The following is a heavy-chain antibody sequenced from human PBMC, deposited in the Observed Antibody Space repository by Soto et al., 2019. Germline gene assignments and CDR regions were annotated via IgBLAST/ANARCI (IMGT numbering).Heavy chain of an antibody. Sequence: QVRLQESGPELVKPSETLSLTCSVSGDSVTRANAYWIWLRQAPGKGLEWIGYLYNGGSTHYKPSLRSRVSLSLDTSKNQFSVNLTSVTTADSAIYYCAKLQPPGWIDAWGHGTLVAVS. D-gene: IGHD4-4*01. CDR1: GDSVTRANAY. V-gene: IGHV4-61*01. J-gene: IGHJ5*01. CDR2: LYNGGST. CDR3: AKLQPPGWIDA.